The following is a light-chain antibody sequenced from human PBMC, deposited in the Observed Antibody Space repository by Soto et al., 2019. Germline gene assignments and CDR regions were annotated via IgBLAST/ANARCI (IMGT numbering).Light chain of an antibody. Sequence: QSGLTRPPSASGTPGQRVTISCSGSTSNIGSNAVYWYQQVSGTAPKLLIQSSSQRPSGVPDRFSGSKSGTSASLAISGLRSEDEADYYCAAWDDSLSGLYVFGTGTKVTVL. V-gene: IGLV1-47*02. CDR2: SSS. J-gene: IGLJ1*01. CDR1: TSNIGSNA. CDR3: AAWDDSLSGLYV.